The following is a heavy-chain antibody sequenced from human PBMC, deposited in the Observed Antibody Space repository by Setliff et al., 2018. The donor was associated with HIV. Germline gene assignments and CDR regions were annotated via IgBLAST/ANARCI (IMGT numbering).Heavy chain of an antibody. CDR3: ARDLVGKNYVDY. Sequence: SETLSLTCAVSGGSITSSSWWSWVRQPPGKGLEWIGDTFHSGTTNYNPSLKSRVTISVDTSKNQFSLKLSSVTAADTAVYYCARDLVGKNYVDYWGQGTLVTVSS. CDR2: TFHSGTT. V-gene: IGHV4-4*02. J-gene: IGHJ4*02. CDR1: GGSITSSSW. D-gene: IGHD3-16*01.